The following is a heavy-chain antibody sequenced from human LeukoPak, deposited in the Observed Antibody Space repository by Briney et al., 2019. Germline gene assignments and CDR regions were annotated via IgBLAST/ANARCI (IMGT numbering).Heavy chain of an antibody. CDR2: ISAYNGNT. CDR3: ARDRTSRDGYNFGLFYYYYMDV. J-gene: IGHJ6*03. V-gene: IGHV1-18*01. Sequence: ASVKVSCKASGYTFTSYGISWVRQAPGQGLEWMGWISAYNGNTNYAQKLQGRVTMTTDTSTSTAYMELRSLRSEDTAVYYCARDRTSRDGYNFGLFYYYYMDVWGKGTTVTVSS. D-gene: IGHD5-24*01. CDR1: GYTFTSYG.